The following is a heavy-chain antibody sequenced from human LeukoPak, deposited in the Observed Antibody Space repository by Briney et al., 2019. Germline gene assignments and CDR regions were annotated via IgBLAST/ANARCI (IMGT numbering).Heavy chain of an antibody. CDR3: ARDFHSSGWSDYYYYGMDV. CDR1: GFTFDDYA. CDR2: ISWNSGSI. J-gene: IGHJ6*02. V-gene: IGHV3-9*01. D-gene: IGHD6-19*01. Sequence: GGSLRLSCAASGFTFDDYAMHWVRQAPGKGLEWVSGISWNSGSIGYADSVKGRFTISRDNAKNSLYLQMNSLRAEDTALYYCARDFHSSGWSDYYYYGMDVWGQGTTVTVSS.